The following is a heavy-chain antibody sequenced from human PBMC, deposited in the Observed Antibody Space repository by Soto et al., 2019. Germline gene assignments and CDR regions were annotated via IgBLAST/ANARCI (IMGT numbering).Heavy chain of an antibody. V-gene: IGHV3-33*01. Sequence: QVQLVESGGGVVQSGRSLTPSCAASGFSLRTYGMQWLRRAPGKGLEWVAFIWYDGTKKFYANSVKGRSTISKDNSNNILYLQMSGLRAEDTAVYYCARDVVTAVAGSVNWFDPWSQGTLVTVSS. J-gene: IGHJ5*02. D-gene: IGHD6-19*01. CDR1: GFSLRTYG. CDR3: ARDVVTAVAGSVNWFDP. CDR2: IWYDGTKK.